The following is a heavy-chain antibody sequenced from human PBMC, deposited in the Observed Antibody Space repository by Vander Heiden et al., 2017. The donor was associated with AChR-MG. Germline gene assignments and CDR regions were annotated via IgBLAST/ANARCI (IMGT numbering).Heavy chain of an antibody. CDR1: GFIFRDHA. CDR3: ARGVKVSLILHLGDS. V-gene: IGHV3-21*01. D-gene: IGHD3-3*01. J-gene: IGHJ4*02. Sequence: EVHLVESGGGLVKPGGSLRLSCAASGFIFRDHAMNWVRQSPGKGLEWVSSISDSSNYKFYADSVKGRFTISRDNAKDSVYLQMNSLRAEDTAVYYCARGVKVSLILHLGDSWGQGTLVTVSS. CDR2: ISDSSNYK.